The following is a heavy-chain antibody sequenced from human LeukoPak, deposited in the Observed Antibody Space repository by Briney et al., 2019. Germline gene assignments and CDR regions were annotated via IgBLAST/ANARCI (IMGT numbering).Heavy chain of an antibody. CDR3: ARKVGIGYSSSWYVGNFDY. V-gene: IGHV3-23*01. CDR1: GFTFSSYA. D-gene: IGHD6-13*01. J-gene: IGHJ4*02. CDR2: ISGSGGST. Sequence: GGSLRLSCAASGFTFSSYAMSWVRQAPGKGLEWVSAISGSGGSTYYADSVKGRFTISRDNSKNTLYLQMNSLRAEDTAVYYCARKVGIGYSSSWYVGNFDYWGQGTLVTVSS.